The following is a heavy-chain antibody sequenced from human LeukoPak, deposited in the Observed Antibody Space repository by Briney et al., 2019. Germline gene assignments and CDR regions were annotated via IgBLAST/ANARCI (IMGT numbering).Heavy chain of an antibody. Sequence: GASVKVSCKASGYTFTGYYMHWVRQAPGQGLEWMGVINPSGGDTTYAQKFQGRVTMSRDTSTNTVYMDLSSLRSEDSALYYCARDREVGATQRCFDYWGQGTLVTVSS. J-gene: IGHJ4*02. V-gene: IGHV1-46*01. CDR2: INPSGGDT. CDR1: GYTFTGYY. D-gene: IGHD1-26*01. CDR3: ARDREVGATQRCFDY.